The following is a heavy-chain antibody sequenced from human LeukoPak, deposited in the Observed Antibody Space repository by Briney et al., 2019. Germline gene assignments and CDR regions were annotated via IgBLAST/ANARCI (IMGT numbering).Heavy chain of an antibody. CDR3: ARDPRDITMVRGVPYYYYYGMDV. J-gene: IGHJ6*02. D-gene: IGHD3-10*01. CDR2: IWYDGSNK. V-gene: IGHV3-33*01. Sequence: PGGSLRLSCAASGFTFSSYGMHWVRQAPGKGLEWVAAIWYDGSNKYYADSVKGRFTISRDNSKNTLYLQMNSLRAEDTAVYYCARDPRDITMVRGVPYYYYYGMDVWGQGTTVTVSS. CDR1: GFTFSSYG.